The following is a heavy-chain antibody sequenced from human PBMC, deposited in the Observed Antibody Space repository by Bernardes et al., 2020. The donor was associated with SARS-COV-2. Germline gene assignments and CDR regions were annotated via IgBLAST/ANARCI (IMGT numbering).Heavy chain of an antibody. J-gene: IGHJ5*02. V-gene: IGHV4-59*01. CDR2: IYYSGST. D-gene: IGHD3-10*01. Sequence: SETLSLTCTVSGGSMSSYHWSWIRQPPGKGLEWIGYIYYSGSTNYNPSLKSRVTISVDTSKNQFSLKLTSVIAADTAVYYCARGSPSGGSGLNLFDPWGQGTLVTVSS. CDR3: ARGSPSGGSGLNLFDP. CDR1: GGSMSSYH.